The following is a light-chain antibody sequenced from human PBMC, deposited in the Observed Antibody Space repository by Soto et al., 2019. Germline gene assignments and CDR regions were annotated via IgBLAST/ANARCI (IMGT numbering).Light chain of an antibody. CDR1: QSISYG. CDR2: DAS. J-gene: IGKJ1*01. Sequence: DIQMTQSPPTLSASVGDRVTFTCRASQSISYGLAWYQQKPGKAPILLISDASSLEDGVPSRFSGSGSGTEFSLTISSLQLDDFATYFCQQYNTSPWTFGQGTKV. CDR3: QQYNTSPWT. V-gene: IGKV1-5*01.